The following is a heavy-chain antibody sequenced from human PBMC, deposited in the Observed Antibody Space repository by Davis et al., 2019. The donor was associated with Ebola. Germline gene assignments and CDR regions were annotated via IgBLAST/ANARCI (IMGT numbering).Heavy chain of an antibody. CDR3: ASREGEPNYYYYGMDV. Sequence: ASVKVSCKASGYTFTSYAMHWVRQAPGQRLEWMGWINAGNGNTKYSQKFQGRVTITADKSTSTAYMELSSLRSEDTAVYYCASREGEPNYYYYGMDVWGQGTTVTVSS. J-gene: IGHJ6*02. D-gene: IGHD3-16*01. V-gene: IGHV1-3*01. CDR1: GYTFTSYA. CDR2: INAGNGNT.